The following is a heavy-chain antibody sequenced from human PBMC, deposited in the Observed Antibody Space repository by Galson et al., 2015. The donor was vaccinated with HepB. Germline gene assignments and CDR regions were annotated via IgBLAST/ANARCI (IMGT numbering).Heavy chain of an antibody. V-gene: IGHV3-11*06. Sequence: SLRLSCAASGFTFSDYYMSWIRQAPGKGLEWVSYISSSSSYTNYADSVKGRFTISRDNAKNSLYLQMNSLRAEDTAVYYCARVIKGGPGDYYYGMDVWGQGTTVTVSS. D-gene: IGHD7-27*01. CDR2: ISSSSSYT. CDR3: ARVIKGGPGDYYYGMDV. J-gene: IGHJ6*02. CDR1: GFTFSDYY.